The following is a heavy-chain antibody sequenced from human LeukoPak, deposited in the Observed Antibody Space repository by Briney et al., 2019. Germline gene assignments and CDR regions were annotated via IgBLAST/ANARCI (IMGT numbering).Heavy chain of an antibody. V-gene: IGHV4-59*01. J-gene: IGHJ4*02. D-gene: IGHD2-2*01. CDR2: VYYSGST. CDR3: ARGGSRSYTRSTLDY. CDR1: SGSFSAYY. Sequence: PSETLSLTCTVSSGSFSAYYWNWIRQPPGKGLEWIGSVYYSGSTNYNPSLMSRVTISVDTSKNRFSLNLSSVTAADTAVYYCARGGSRSYTRSTLDYWGQGTLVTVSS.